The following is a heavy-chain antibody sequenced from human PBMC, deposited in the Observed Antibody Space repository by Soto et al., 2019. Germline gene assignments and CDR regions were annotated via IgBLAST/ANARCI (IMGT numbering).Heavy chain of an antibody. Sequence: QVQLVESGGGVVQPGRSLRLSCAASGFTFSSYAMHWVRQAPGKGLEWVAVISYDGSNKYYADSVKGRFTISRDNSKNTLYLQMNSLRAEDTAVYYCARDPYYDFWSGYSGPLGMDVWGQGTTVTVSS. CDR1: GFTFSSYA. CDR2: ISYDGSNK. J-gene: IGHJ6*02. V-gene: IGHV3-30-3*01. CDR3: ARDPYYDFWSGYSGPLGMDV. D-gene: IGHD3-3*01.